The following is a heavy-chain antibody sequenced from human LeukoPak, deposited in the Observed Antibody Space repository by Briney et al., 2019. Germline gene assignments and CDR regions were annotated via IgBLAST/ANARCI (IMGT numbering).Heavy chain of an antibody. V-gene: IGHV4-39*07. CDR1: GGSISTSNYY. Sequence: PSETLSLTCTVSGGSISTSNYYWDWIRQPPGKGLEWIGNIFYSGSTYYSPSLKSRVTISLDTSRNQFSLKLNSVTAADTAVYYCAKSNGYGLVDIWGKGTTVTISS. CDR2: IFYSGST. J-gene: IGHJ6*04. CDR3: AKSNGYGLVDI. D-gene: IGHD3-10*01.